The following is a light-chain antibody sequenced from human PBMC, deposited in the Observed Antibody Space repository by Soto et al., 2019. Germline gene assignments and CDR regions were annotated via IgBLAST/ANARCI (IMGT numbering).Light chain of an antibody. J-gene: IGKJ3*01. V-gene: IGKV3-11*01. CDR2: DAS. Sequence: EIVLTQSPATLSLSPAERATLSCRASQSVSSYLAWYQQKPGQAPRLLIYDASNRATGIPARFSVSGSGTDFTLTISSLEPEDFAVYYCQQRSNWPLFTFGPGTKVDIK. CDR3: QQRSNWPLFT. CDR1: QSVSSY.